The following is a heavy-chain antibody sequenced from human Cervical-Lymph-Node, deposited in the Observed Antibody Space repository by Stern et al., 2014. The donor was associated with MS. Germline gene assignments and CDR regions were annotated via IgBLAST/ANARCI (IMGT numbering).Heavy chain of an antibody. D-gene: IGHD1-26*01. CDR3: ARVVGVTGVSSYTY. CDR2: IKTNAGNP. CDR1: GYTFTNYA. J-gene: IGHJ4*02. Sequence: QVQLVQSGFELKEPGASVKVSCKASGYTFTNYAINWVRQAPGQGLEWMGWIKTNAGNPTYAQGFTGRFVFSLDPSVSTAYLQISSLKAEDTAVYYCARVVGVTGVSSYTYWGQETLVTVSS. V-gene: IGHV7-4-1*02.